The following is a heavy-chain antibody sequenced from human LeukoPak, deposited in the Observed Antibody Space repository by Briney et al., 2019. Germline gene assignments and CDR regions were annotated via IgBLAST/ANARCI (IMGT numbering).Heavy chain of an antibody. CDR3: ARHVRYCSGGSCYPNIVDY. CDR2: INHSGST. V-gene: IGHV4-34*01. CDR1: GGSISSYY. Sequence: SETLSLTCSVSGGSISSYYWSWIRQPPGKGLEWIGEINHSGSTNYNPSLKSRVTISVDTSKNQFSLKLSSVTAADTAVYYCARHVRYCSGGSCYPNIVDYWGQGTLVTVSS. J-gene: IGHJ4*02. D-gene: IGHD2-15*01.